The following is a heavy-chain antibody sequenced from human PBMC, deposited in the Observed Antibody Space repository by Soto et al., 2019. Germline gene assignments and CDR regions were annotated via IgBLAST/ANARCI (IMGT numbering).Heavy chain of an antibody. D-gene: IGHD6-13*01. CDR2: IYYSGST. CDR3: ARRDSSSGYYNYYGMDV. V-gene: IGHV4-39*01. J-gene: IGHJ6*02. CDR1: GGSISSSSYY. Sequence: PSETLSLTCTVSGGSISSSSYYWGWIRQPPGKGLEWIGSIYYSGSTYYNPSLKSRVTISVDTSKNQFSLKLSSVTAADTAVYYCARRDSSSGYYNYYGMDVWGQGTTATVSS.